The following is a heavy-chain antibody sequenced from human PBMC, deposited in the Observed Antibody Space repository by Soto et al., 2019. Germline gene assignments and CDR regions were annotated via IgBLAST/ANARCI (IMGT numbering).Heavy chain of an antibody. V-gene: IGHV1-8*02. CDR1: GYTFTGYY. D-gene: IGHD3-10*01. J-gene: IGHJ4*02. CDR3: ATTRARHYYGSASYYTD. Sequence: ASVKVSCKASGYTFTGYYMHWVRQATGQGLEWMGWMNPNSGNTGYAQKFQGRVTMTRNTSISTAYMELSSLRSEDTAVYYCATTRARHYYGSASYYTDWGQGTLVIVSS. CDR2: MNPNSGNT.